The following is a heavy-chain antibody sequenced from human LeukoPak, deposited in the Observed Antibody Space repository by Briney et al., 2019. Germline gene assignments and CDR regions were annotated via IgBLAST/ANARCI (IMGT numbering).Heavy chain of an antibody. V-gene: IGHV1-18*01. CDR2: ISACNGDT. CDR1: GYTFTSYG. Sequence: ALVKVSCKASGYTFTSYGITWVRQAPGQGLEWMGWISACNGDTNYAQKLQGRVTLTTDTSTSTAYMELRSLRSDDTAVYYCARGGPPGGSGSYSDYWGQGTLVTVSS. J-gene: IGHJ4*02. D-gene: IGHD1-26*01. CDR3: ARGGPPGGSGSYSDY.